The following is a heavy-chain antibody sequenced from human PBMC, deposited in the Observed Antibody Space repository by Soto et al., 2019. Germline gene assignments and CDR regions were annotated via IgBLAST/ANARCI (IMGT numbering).Heavy chain of an antibody. D-gene: IGHD6-6*01. V-gene: IGHV4-39*01. CDR1: GGSISSSSYY. J-gene: IGHJ5*02. CDR2: IYYSGST. CDR3: ARPAIAARPTDWFDP. Sequence: PSETLSLTCTVSGGSISSSSYYWGWIRQPPGKGLEWIGSIYYSGSTYYNPSLKSRVTISVDTSKSQFSLKLSSVTAADTAVYYCARPAIAARPTDWFDPWGQGTLVTVSS.